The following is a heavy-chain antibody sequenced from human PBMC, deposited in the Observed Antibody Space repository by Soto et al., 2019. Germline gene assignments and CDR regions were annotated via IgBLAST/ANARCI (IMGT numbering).Heavy chain of an antibody. Sequence: QVQLVQSGAEVKKPGASVYVSCKASGYTFTSYDINWVRQATGQGLEWMGWMNPNSVNTGYAQKFQGRVTMTTNTFICTAYMELSSLRSENMAVYYFARAPRICFGEYDYWGQVTLVTVSS. CDR3: ARAPRICFGEYDY. D-gene: IGHD3-10*01. CDR2: MNPNSVNT. CDR1: GYTFTSYD. V-gene: IGHV1-8*01. J-gene: IGHJ4*02.